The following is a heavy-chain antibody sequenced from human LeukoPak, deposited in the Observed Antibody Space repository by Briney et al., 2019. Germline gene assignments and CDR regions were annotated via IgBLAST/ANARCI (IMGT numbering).Heavy chain of an antibody. CDR2: ISAYNGNT. Sequence: ASVKVSCKASGYTFTSYGISWVRQAPGQGLEWMGWISAYNGNTNSAQKLQGRVTLTTDTSTSTVYMELRSLRSDDTAVYYCASFLPDSRVTMVRGVIDASSFQHWGQGTLVTVSS. CDR3: ASFLPDSRVTMVRGVIDASSFQH. D-gene: IGHD3-10*01. V-gene: IGHV1-18*01. J-gene: IGHJ1*01. CDR1: GYTFTSYG.